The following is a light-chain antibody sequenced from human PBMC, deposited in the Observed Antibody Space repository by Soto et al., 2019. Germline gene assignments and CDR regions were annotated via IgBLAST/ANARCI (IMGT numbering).Light chain of an antibody. J-gene: IGLJ1*01. CDR1: SSDVGGYNY. CDR2: EVS. V-gene: IGLV2-8*01. CDR3: SSYAGSLDV. Sequence: QSALTQPPSASGSPGQSVTISCTGTSSDVGGYNYVSWYQQHPGKAPKLMIYEVSKRPSGVPDRFSGSKSGNTASLTVSGLQAEDEADDYCSSYAGSLDVFGAGTKLTVL.